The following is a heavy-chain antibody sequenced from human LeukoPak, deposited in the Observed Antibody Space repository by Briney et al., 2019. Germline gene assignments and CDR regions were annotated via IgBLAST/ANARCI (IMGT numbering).Heavy chain of an antibody. D-gene: IGHD5/OR15-5a*01. Sequence: PGGSLRLSCAASGFTFSSYAMNWVREAPGKGLEWVSYISSDGTTIFYADSVKGRFTISRDNAKNSLHLQMNSLRAEDTAVYYCARDSVSHFDYWGQGTLVTVSS. V-gene: IGHV3-48*03. J-gene: IGHJ4*02. CDR3: ARDSVSHFDY. CDR2: ISSDGTTI. CDR1: GFTFSSYA.